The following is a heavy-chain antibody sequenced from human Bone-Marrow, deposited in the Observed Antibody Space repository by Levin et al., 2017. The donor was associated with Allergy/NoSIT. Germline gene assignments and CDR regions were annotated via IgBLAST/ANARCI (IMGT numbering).Heavy chain of an antibody. CDR3: ARGGCSSTSCLDN. J-gene: IGHJ4*02. V-gene: IGHV3-74*01. CDR2: INSDGSNT. CDR1: GFTFSNYW. D-gene: IGHD2-2*01. Sequence: GGSLRLSCAASGFTFSNYWMHWVRQAPGKGLAWVSHINSDGSNTNYADSVKGRFTISRDNAKNTLYLQMNSLRDEDTAVYYCARGGCSSTSCLDNWGQGTLVTVSP.